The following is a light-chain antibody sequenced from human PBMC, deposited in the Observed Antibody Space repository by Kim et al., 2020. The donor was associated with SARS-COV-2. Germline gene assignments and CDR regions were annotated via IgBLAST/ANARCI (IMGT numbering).Light chain of an antibody. CDR2: YRR. V-gene: IGLV3-21*04. Sequence: APGKTARITCGGNNIGTKSVHWYRQKPGQGPVLVINYRRDRPSGIPERISGSNARNTATLIISRVEAGDEADYYCQVWDNYSDHVVFGGGTQLTVL. CDR1: NIGTKS. J-gene: IGLJ2*01. CDR3: QVWDNYSDHVV.